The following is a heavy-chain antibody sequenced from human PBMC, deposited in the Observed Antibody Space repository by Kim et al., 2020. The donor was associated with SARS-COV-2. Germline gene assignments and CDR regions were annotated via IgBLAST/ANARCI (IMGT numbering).Heavy chain of an antibody. J-gene: IGHJ5*02. CDR3: ARHPGYSSSWYDWFDP. V-gene: IGHV5-10-1*01. Sequence: SLQGHVTISEDKSISTAYLQWSSLKASDTAMYYCARHPGYSSSWYDWFDPWGQGTLVTVSS. D-gene: IGHD6-13*01.